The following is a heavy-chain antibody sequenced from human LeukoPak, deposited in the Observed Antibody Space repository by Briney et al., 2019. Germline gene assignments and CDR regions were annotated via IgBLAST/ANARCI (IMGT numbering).Heavy chain of an antibody. CDR2: IYYSGST. D-gene: IGHD2-15*01. CDR3: ARDVARGYCSGGSCYNWFDP. J-gene: IGHJ5*02. CDR1: GGSISSGGYY. V-gene: IGHV4-31*03. Sequence: SQTLSLTCTVSGGSISSGGYYWSWIRQQPGKGLEWIGYIYYSGSTYYNPSLKSRVTISVDTSKNQFSLKLSSVTAADTAVYYCARDVARGYCSGGSCYNWFDPWGQGTLVTVSS.